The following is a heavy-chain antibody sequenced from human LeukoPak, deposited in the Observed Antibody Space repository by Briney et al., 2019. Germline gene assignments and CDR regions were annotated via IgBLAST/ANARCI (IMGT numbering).Heavy chain of an antibody. D-gene: IGHD2-15*01. CDR3: VTDEADIAVVD. J-gene: IGHJ4*02. V-gene: IGHV3-30*02. CDR1: GFAFNTYG. CDR2: IWYDGSKY. Sequence: GGSLRLSCAASGFAFNTYGMHWVRQAPGKRLEWVAVIWYDGSKYYYSDSVKDRFTISRDNSRNTLYLQMSSLRIEDTAVYFCVTDEADIAVVDWGQGTLVTVSS.